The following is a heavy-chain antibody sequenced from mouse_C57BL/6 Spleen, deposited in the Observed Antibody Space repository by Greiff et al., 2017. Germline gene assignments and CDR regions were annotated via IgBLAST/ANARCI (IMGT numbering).Heavy chain of an antibody. CDR3: ARREDGYLYFDV. J-gene: IGHJ1*03. Sequence: QVQLQQSGAELARPGASVKLSCKASGYTFTSYGISWVKQRTGQGLEWIGEIYPRSGNTYYNEKFKGKATLTADKSSSTAYMELRSLTSEDSAVYFWARREDGYLYFDVWGTGTTVTVSS. D-gene: IGHD2-3*01. V-gene: IGHV1-81*01. CDR2: IYPRSGNT. CDR1: GYTFTSYG.